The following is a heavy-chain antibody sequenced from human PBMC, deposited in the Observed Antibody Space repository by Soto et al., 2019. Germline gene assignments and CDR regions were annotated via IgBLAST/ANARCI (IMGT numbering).Heavy chain of an antibody. CDR1: GYTFTSYA. J-gene: IGHJ5*02. CDR3: ARDQYSSGWRTNWFDP. D-gene: IGHD6-19*01. CDR2: INAGNGNT. V-gene: IGHV1-3*01. Sequence: ASVKVSCKASGYTFTSYAMHWVRQAPGQRLEWMGWINAGNGNTKYSQKFQGRVTITRDTSASTAYMELSSLRSEDTAVYYCARDQYSSGWRTNWFDPWGQGTLVTVSS.